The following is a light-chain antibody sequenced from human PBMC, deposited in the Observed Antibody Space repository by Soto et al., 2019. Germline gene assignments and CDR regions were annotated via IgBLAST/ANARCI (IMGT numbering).Light chain of an antibody. CDR3: LQHYSYPLT. J-gene: IGKJ4*01. Sequence: IHLTQSPPSLSASLGDKVTISFRASQNIGTTLNWYQLRPGKAPKLLIYDASSLESGVPSRFSGSGSGTEFTLTISSLQPDDFATYYCLQHYSYPLTFGGGTKVDIK. CDR2: DAS. V-gene: IGKV1-13*02. CDR1: QNIGTT.